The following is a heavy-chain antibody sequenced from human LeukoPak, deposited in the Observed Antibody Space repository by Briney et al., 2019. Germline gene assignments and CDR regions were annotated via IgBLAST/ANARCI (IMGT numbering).Heavy chain of an antibody. CDR2: IYYSGST. J-gene: IGHJ3*02. D-gene: IGHD7-27*01. CDR3: ARDWVQAYAFDI. CDR1: GGSISTYF. Sequence: SETLSLTCTVSGGSISTYFWNWIRQPPGKGLEWIGYIYYSGSTNYNPSLKSRVTISVDTSKNQFSLKLSSVTAADTAVYYCARDWVQAYAFDIWGQGTMVTVSS. V-gene: IGHV4-59*01.